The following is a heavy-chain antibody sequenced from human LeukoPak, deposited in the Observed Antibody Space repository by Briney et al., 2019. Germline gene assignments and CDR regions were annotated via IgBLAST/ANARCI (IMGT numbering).Heavy chain of an antibody. Sequence: SETLSLTCTVSGGSMSSYYWSWIRQPPGKGLEWIGYIYYSGSTKYNPSLKSRVTISVDTSKNQFSLKLSSVTAADTAVYYCARGARAGYNLEPFDYWGQRTLVTVSS. J-gene: IGHJ4*02. CDR3: ARGARAGYNLEPFDY. CDR2: IYYSGST. D-gene: IGHD5-24*01. V-gene: IGHV4-59*08. CDR1: GGSMSSYY.